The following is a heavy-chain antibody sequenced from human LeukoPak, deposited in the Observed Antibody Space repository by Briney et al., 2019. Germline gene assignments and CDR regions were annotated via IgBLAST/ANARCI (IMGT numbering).Heavy chain of an antibody. CDR3: ARDDRVVRRLLTRAVGY. V-gene: IGHV4-38-2*02. Sequence: SETLSLICTVSGYSMRNGYYLGWIRQPPGKGLEWIGSIYESGNTDYSPSLKSRVTISVDTSKNKFSLRLNSVTAADTAIYYCARDDRVVRRLLTRAVGYWGQGNLVTVSA. CDR2: IYESGNT. J-gene: IGHJ4*02. D-gene: IGHD3-10*01. CDR1: GYSMRNGYY.